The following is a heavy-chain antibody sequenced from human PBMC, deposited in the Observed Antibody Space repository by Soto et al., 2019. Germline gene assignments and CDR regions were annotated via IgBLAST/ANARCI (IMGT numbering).Heavy chain of an antibody. J-gene: IGHJ4*02. V-gene: IGHV1-69*13. Sequence: GASVKVSCKASGGTFSSYAISWVRQAPGQGLEWMGGIIPIFGTANYAQKFQGRVTITADESTSTAYMELSSLRSEDTAVYYCARDELEEPPPPNSDYWGQGTLVTVSS. CDR3: ARDELEEPPPPNSDY. CDR1: GGTFSSYA. CDR2: IIPIFGTA. D-gene: IGHD3-3*01.